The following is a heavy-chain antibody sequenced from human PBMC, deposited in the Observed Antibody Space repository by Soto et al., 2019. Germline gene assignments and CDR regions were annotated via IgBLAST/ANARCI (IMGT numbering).Heavy chain of an antibody. Sequence: QLQLQESGSGLVKPSQTLSLTCAVSGGSISSGGYSWSWIRQPPGKGLEWIGYIYHSGSTYYNPSLKSRVTISVDRSKNQFSLKLRSVPAADTAVYYCARRRGFPYYYGMDVWGQGTTVTVSS. J-gene: IGHJ6*02. CDR2: IYHSGST. V-gene: IGHV4-30-2*01. D-gene: IGHD5-12*01. CDR3: ARRRGFPYYYGMDV. CDR1: GGSISSGGYS.